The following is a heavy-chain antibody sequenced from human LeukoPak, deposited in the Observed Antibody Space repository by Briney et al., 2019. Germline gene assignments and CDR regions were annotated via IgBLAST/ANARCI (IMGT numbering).Heavy chain of an antibody. CDR3: ARFGLQSNYYYYMDV. J-gene: IGHJ6*03. D-gene: IGHD3-10*01. Sequence: PGGSLRLSCAASGFTFSSYGMHWVRQAPGKGLGWVAVIWYDGSNKYYADSVKGRFTISRDNSKNTLYLQMNSLRAEDTAVYYCARFGLQSNYYYYMDVWGKGTTVTVSS. CDR2: IWYDGSNK. V-gene: IGHV3-33*01. CDR1: GFTFSSYG.